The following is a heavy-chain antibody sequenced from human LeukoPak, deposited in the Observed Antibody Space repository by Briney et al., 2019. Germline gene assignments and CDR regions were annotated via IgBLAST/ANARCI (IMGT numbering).Heavy chain of an antibody. CDR2: ISSSSSYI. V-gene: IGHV3-21*01. Sequence: GGSLRLSCAASGFTFSSYSMNWVRQAPGKGLEWVSSISSSSSYIYYADSVKGRFTISRDNAKNSLYLQMNSLRAEDTAVYYCARDAYYDYVWGSYRYPDYWGQGTLVTVSS. CDR1: GFTFSSYS. CDR3: ARDAYYDYVWGSYRYPDY. J-gene: IGHJ4*02. D-gene: IGHD3-16*02.